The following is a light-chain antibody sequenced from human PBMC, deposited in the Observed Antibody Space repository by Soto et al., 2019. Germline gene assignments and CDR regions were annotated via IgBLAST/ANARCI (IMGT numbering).Light chain of an antibody. CDR3: SSYAGSNNLGV. J-gene: IGLJ2*01. CDR2: EVS. V-gene: IGLV2-8*01. CDR1: SSDVGGYNY. Sequence: QSVLTQPPSASGSPGQSVTISCTGTSSDVGGYNYVSWYQQHPGKAPKLIIYEVSQRPSGVPDRFSGSRSGNTASLTVSGLQAEDEDDYYCSSYAGSNNLGVFGGGTKVTVL.